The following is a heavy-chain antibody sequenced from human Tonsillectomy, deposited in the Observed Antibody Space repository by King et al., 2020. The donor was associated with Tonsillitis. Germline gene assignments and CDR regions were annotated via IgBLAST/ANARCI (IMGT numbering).Heavy chain of an antibody. J-gene: IGHJ3*02. D-gene: IGHD3-22*01. CDR2: ISSSSSYI. Sequence: QLVQSGGGLVKPGGSLRLSCAASGFTFSSYSMNWVRQAPGKGLEWVSSISSSSSYIYYADSVKGRFTISRDNAKNSLYLQMNSLRAEDTAVYYCARDSGYYDSSGYYYYLEIAFDIWGQGTMVTVSS. V-gene: IGHV3-21*01. CDR1: GFTFSSYS. CDR3: ARDSGYYDSSGYYYYLEIAFDI.